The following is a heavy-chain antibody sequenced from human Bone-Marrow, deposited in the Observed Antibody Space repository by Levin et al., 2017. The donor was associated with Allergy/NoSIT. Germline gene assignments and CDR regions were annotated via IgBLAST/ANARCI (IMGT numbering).Heavy chain of an antibody. V-gene: IGHV4-4*02. CDR1: GGSISTNHW. CDR3: ASRAVVSPKRYFDY. Sequence: PSETLSLTCAVSGGSISTNHWWSWVRQPPGKGLEWIGEIYHNGNTNHNPSLESRVTISVDKSKNKFSLRLSSVTAADTAVYYCASRAVVSPKRYFDYWGQGTLVIVSS. J-gene: IGHJ4*02. CDR2: IYHNGNT.